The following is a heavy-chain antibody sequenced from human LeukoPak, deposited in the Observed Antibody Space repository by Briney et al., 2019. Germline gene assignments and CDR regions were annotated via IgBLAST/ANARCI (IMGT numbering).Heavy chain of an antibody. CDR3: AKDMTSYK. Sequence: VRSLRLSCAASVFTFSSYAMSWGRQAPGKGLESVSAISGSGVTTYYPASVKGRFTISRDNSKNTLYLQMNSLSAEDTAVYYCAKDMTSYKGGQGTLVTVSS. J-gene: IGHJ4*02. CDR2: ISGSGVTT. V-gene: IGHV3-23*01. D-gene: IGHD1-1*01. CDR1: VFTFSSYA.